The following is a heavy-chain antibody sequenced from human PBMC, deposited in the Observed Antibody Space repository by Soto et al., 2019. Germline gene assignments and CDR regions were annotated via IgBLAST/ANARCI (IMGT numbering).Heavy chain of an antibody. J-gene: IGHJ4*02. D-gene: IGHD5-18*01. Sequence: EVHLLESGGGLVQPGGSLRLSCAASGFTFSSHSMTWVRQAPGKGLEWISGISNNNVDTFYAESVKGRFTISRDNSKNTVSLQMNSLRVDDTARYFCSKWSCYGASWSQGTLVIVSS. CDR2: ISNNNVDT. CDR3: SKWSCYGAS. V-gene: IGHV3-23*01. CDR1: GFTFSSHS.